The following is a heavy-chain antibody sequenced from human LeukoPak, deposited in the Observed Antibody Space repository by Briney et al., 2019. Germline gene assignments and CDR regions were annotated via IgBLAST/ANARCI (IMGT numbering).Heavy chain of an antibody. D-gene: IGHD3-3*02. J-gene: IGHJ6*02. V-gene: IGHV4-34*01. CDR3: ARGPMAIFGVPSGEYGMDV. Sequence: SETLSLTCAVYGGSFSGYYWSWIRQPPGKGLEWIGEINHSGSTNYNPSLKSRVTISVDTSKNQFSLKLSFVTAADMAVYYCARGPMAIFGVPSGEYGMDVWGQGTTVTVSS. CDR1: GGSFSGYY. CDR2: INHSGST.